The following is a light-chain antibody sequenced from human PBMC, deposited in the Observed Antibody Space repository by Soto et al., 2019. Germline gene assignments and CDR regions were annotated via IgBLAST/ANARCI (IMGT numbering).Light chain of an antibody. CDR2: EVS. Sequence: QSALTPPASVSGSPGQSITISCTGTSSDVGGYNYVSWYQQHPGKAPKLMIYEVSNRPSGVSNRFSGSKSGNTASLTISGLNAEDEDDYCCSSYTSSSTRVFGGGTKLTVL. CDR3: SSYTSSSTRV. J-gene: IGLJ3*02. CDR1: SSDVGGYNY. V-gene: IGLV2-14*01.